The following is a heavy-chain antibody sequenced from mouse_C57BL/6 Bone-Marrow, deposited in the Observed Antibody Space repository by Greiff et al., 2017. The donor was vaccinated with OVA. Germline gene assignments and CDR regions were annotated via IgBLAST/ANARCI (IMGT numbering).Heavy chain of an antibody. D-gene: IGHD2-5*01. Sequence: VQLQQPGAELVMPGASVKLSCKASGYTFTSYWMHWVKQRPGQGLEWIGEIDPSDSYTNYNQKFKGKSTLTVDKSSSTAYMQLSSLTSEDSAVYYCASSYYSNLYAMDYWGQGTSVTVSS. V-gene: IGHV1-69*01. CDR3: ASSYYSNLYAMDY. CDR1: GYTFTSYW. CDR2: IDPSDSYT. J-gene: IGHJ4*01.